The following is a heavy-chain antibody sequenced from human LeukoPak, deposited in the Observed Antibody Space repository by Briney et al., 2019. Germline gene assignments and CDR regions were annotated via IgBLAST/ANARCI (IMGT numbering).Heavy chain of an antibody. CDR3: ARDLNWNYVP. D-gene: IGHD1-7*01. Sequence: GGSLTLSCAASGFTFSSYSMNWVRQAPGKGLEWVSSISSSSSYIYYADSVKGRFTISRDNAKNSLYLQTNSLRAEDTAVYYCARDLNWNYVPWGQGTLVTVSS. CDR1: GFTFSSYS. V-gene: IGHV3-21*01. CDR2: ISSSSSYI. J-gene: IGHJ5*02.